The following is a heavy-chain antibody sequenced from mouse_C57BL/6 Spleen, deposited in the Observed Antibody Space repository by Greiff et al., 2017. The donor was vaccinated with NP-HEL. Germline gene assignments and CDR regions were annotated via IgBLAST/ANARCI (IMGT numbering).Heavy chain of an antibody. J-gene: IGHJ3*01. CDR3: AREEAYYRPFAY. Sequence: QVQLQQPGAELVKPGASVKMSCKASGYTFTSYWITWVKQRPGQGLEWIGDIYPGDGDTNYNGKFKGKATLTADKSSSTAYMQLSSLTSEDSAVYFCAREEAYYRPFAYWGQGTLVTVSA. V-gene: IGHV1-55*01. CDR1: GYTFTSYW. CDR2: IYPGDGDT. D-gene: IGHD2-12*01.